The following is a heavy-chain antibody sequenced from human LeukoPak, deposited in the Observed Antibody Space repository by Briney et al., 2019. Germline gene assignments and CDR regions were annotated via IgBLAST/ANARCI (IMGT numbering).Heavy chain of an antibody. CDR1: GGSISSYY. CDR2: IYYSGST. Sequence: SETLSLTCTVSGGSISSYYWSWIRQPPGKGLEWIGYIYYSGSTNYNPSLKSRVTISVDTSKNQFSLKLSSVTAADTVVYYCWGLPGSWDYYYYMDVWGKGTTVTVSS. V-gene: IGHV4-59*08. CDR3: WGLPGSWDYYYYMDV. D-gene: IGHD6-13*01. J-gene: IGHJ6*03.